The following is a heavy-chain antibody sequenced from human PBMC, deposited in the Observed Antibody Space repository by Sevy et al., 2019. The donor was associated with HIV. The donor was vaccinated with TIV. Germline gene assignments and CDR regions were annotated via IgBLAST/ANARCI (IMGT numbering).Heavy chain of an antibody. CDR2: INHSGST. CDR3: ARGGAGYCSSTSCSSIPYDSGSYSNFPPTLGY. V-gene: IGHV4-34*01. Sequence: SETLSLTCAVYGGSFSGYYWSWIRQPPGKGLEWIGEINHSGSTNYNPPLKSRVTISVDTSKNQFSLKLSSVTAADTAVXYCARGGAGYCSSTSCSSIPYDSGSYSNFPPTLGYWGQGTLVTVSS. CDR1: GGSFSGYY. D-gene: IGHD2-2*01. J-gene: IGHJ4*02.